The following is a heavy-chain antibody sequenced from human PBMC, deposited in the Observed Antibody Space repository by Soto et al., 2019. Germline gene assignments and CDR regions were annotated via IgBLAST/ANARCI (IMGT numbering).Heavy chain of an antibody. Sequence: PGGSLRLSCTASGFTFSDYSMNWVRQAPGKGLEWVSSISTGGTFIFYADSFKGRFTISRDNSKNTLYLQMNSLRAEDTAVYYCAKAKPMMGVAGTPYWGQGTLVTVSS. CDR1: GFTFSDYS. V-gene: IGHV3-21*04. J-gene: IGHJ4*02. CDR3: AKAKPMMGVAGTPY. D-gene: IGHD6-19*01. CDR2: ISTGGTFI.